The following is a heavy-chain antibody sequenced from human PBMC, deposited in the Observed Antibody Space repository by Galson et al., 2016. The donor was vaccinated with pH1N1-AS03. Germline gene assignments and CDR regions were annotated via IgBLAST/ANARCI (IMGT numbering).Heavy chain of an antibody. V-gene: IGHV1-69*06. D-gene: IGHD3-10*01. CDR3: AIGKWFGEHAYYYYYGMDV. CDR2: IIPVSGTT. Sequence: KGSGDTFSSYVISWVRQAPGQGLEWLGGIIPVSGTTNYGQKFQGRFTSTADKSTTTAFMELTILRYGDPAVYYCAIGKWFGEHAYYYYYGMDVWGQGTTVTVSS. J-gene: IGHJ6*02. CDR1: GDTFSSYV.